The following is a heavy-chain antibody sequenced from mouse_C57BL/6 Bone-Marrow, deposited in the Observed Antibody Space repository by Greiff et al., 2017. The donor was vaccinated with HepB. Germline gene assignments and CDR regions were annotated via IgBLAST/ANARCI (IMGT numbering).Heavy chain of an antibody. CDR3: ARELVATWDFDY. V-gene: IGHV3-5*01. D-gene: IGHD1-1*01. CDR2: IDYNGTI. CDR1: GISITTGNYR. J-gene: IGHJ2*01. Sequence: DVQLQESGPGLVKPSQTVFLTCPVTGISITTGNYRWSWIQQFPGNKLEWIGYIDYNGTITYNPSLTSRTTITRNTPKNQFFLEMNSLTAEDTATYYCARELVATWDFDYWGQGTTLTVSS.